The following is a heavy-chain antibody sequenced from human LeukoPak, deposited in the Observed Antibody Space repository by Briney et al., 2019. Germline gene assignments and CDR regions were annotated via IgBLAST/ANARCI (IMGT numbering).Heavy chain of an antibody. V-gene: IGHV3-9*02. CDR1: GFTSDDHA. D-gene: IGHD3-10*01. CDR2: IMWRSGST. CDR3: TKDLTPGGADV. Sequence: GRSLRLSCAVSGFTSDDHAMYWVRQASGKGLEWVAGIMWRSGSTGYGDSVKGRFTISRDNAKKSLYLQMNGLRVEDTAFYYCTKDLTPGGADVWGQGTTVTVSS. J-gene: IGHJ6*02.